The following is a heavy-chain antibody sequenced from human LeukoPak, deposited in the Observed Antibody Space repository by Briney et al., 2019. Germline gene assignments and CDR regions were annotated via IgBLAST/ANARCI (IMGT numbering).Heavy chain of an antibody. V-gene: IGHV4-39*02. J-gene: IGHJ6*02. D-gene: IGHD2-2*01. CDR3: ARDRYCSSTSCYPYYGMDV. CDR1: GGSLSSSHYS. CDR2: IYSGGST. Sequence: SETLSLTCTVSGGSLSSSHYSWGWIRQPPGKGLEWIGSIYSGGSTYYNPSLKSRVTISVDTSKNQFSLKLSSVTAADTAVYYCARDRYCSSTSCYPYYGMDVWGQGTTVTVSS.